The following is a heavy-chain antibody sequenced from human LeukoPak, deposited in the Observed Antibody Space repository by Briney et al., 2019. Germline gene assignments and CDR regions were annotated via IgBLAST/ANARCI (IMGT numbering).Heavy chain of an antibody. CDR2: ISSSSSTL. V-gene: IGHV3-48*02. Sequence: QPGGSRRLFCAASGFTFSSYSMSWVRQAPGKGLEWVAYISSSSSTLHYADPVKGRFTISRDNAKNSLYLQMNSLRDEDTAVYYCARDGRPFDIWGQGTMVTVSS. CDR1: GFTFSSYS. CDR3: ARDGRPFDI. J-gene: IGHJ3*02.